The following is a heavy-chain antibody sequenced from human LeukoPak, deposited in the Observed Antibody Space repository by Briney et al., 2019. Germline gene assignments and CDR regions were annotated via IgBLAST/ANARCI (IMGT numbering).Heavy chain of an antibody. D-gene: IGHD5-12*01. V-gene: IGHV4-61*01. CDR1: GGSFSSGSYY. CDR3: ARINRGSNY. CDR2: IYYSGST. Sequence: SETLSLTCTVSGGSFSSGSYYWSWIRQPPGKGLEWIGYIYYSGSTNYNPSLKSRVTISVDTSKNQFSLKLSSVTAADTAVYYCARINRGSNYWGQGTLVIVSS. J-gene: IGHJ4*02.